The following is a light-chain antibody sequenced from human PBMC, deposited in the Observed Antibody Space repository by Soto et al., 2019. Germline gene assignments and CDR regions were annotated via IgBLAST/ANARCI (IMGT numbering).Light chain of an antibody. Sequence: QSALTQPASVSGSPGQSITISCTGTSSDVGGYNYVSWYQQHPGKAPKLMIYEVSNRPSGVSNRFSGSQSGNTASLAISGLQAEDEADYYCSSYTSSSNRVFGGGTKVTVL. CDR3: SSYTSSSNRV. CDR2: EVS. CDR1: SSDVGGYNY. V-gene: IGLV2-14*01. J-gene: IGLJ3*02.